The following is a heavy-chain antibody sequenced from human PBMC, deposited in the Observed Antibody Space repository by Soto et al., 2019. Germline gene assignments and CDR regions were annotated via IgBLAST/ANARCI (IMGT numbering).Heavy chain of an antibody. CDR2: IWYDGSNK. D-gene: IGHD3-3*01. V-gene: IGHV3-33*01. J-gene: IGHJ4*02. Sequence: LRLSCAASGFTFSSYGMHWVRQAPGKGLEWVAVIWYDGSNKYYADSVKGRFTISRDNSKNTLYLQMNSLRAEDTAVYYCARELYDFWSGYYTPPDYWGQGTLVTVSS. CDR3: ARELYDFWSGYYTPPDY. CDR1: GFTFSSYG.